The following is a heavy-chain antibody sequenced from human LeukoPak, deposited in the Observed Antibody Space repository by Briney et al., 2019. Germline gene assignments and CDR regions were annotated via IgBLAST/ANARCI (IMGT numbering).Heavy chain of an antibody. Sequence: SETLSLACTVSGGSISSSSYYWGWIRQPPGKGLEWIGSIYYSGSTYYNPSLKSRVTISVDTSKNQFSLKLSSVTATDTAVYYCVGSGYYQWYFDYWGQGTLVTVSS. D-gene: IGHD3-22*01. CDR2: IYYSGST. CDR3: VGSGYYQWYFDY. CDR1: GGSISSSSYY. J-gene: IGHJ4*02. V-gene: IGHV4-39*01.